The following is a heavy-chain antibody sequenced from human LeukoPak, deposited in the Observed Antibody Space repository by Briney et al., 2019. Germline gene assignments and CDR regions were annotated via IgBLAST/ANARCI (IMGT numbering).Heavy chain of an antibody. Sequence: GGSLRLSCAASGFTFSSYAMSWVRQAPGKGLEWVSAISGSGGSTYYADSVKGRFTISRDNSKNTLYLQMNSLRAEDTAVYYCAKCSGIAVAGIGGSYFDYWGQGTLVTVSS. V-gene: IGHV3-23*01. CDR3: AKCSGIAVAGIGGSYFDY. CDR2: ISGSGGST. D-gene: IGHD6-19*01. J-gene: IGHJ4*02. CDR1: GFTFSSYA.